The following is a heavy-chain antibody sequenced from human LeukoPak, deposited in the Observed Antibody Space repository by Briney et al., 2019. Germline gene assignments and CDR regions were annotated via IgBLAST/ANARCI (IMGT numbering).Heavy chain of an antibody. Sequence: SETLSLTCTVSGVSINSESFSWGWIRRSPGRGLEWIGNIYYTGSTYYNPSLNSRVTISVDPSKNQCSLKLSSVTAADTAVYYCARETDIVVVPAANIGRNNWFDPWGQGTLVTVSS. D-gene: IGHD2-2*01. CDR2: IYYTGST. V-gene: IGHV4-39*07. J-gene: IGHJ5*02. CDR3: ARETDIVVVPAANIGRNNWFDP. CDR1: GVSINSESFS.